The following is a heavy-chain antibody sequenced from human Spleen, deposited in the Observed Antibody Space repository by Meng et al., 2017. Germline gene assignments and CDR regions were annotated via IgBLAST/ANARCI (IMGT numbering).Heavy chain of an antibody. CDR2: IYHVGDT. V-gene: IGHV4/OR15-8*02. Sequence: VELKASVHRLWKCSGIRLVRLVFCRGSIRSSDWWSWVRQPPGKGLEWIGEIYHVGDTNYNPSVKSRVTIAIDKSKNQFSLKLTSVTAADTAVYYCASWIYSCGWQWGQGALVTVSS. CDR3: ASWIYSCGWQ. J-gene: IGHJ4*02. D-gene: IGHD6-19*01. CDR1: RGSIRSSDW.